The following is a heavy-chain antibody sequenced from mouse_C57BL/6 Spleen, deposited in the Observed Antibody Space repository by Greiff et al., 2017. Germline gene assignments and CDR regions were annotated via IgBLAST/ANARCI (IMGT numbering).Heavy chain of an antibody. V-gene: IGHV1-42*01. D-gene: IGHD2-3*01. Sequence: LVESGPELVKPGASVKISCKASGYSFTGYYMNWVKQSPEKSLEWIGEINPSTGGTTYNQKFKAKATLTVDKSSSTAYMQLKSLTSEDSAVYYCARVYDGYSYAMDYWGQGTSVTVSS. J-gene: IGHJ4*01. CDR1: GYSFTGYY. CDR3: ARVYDGYSYAMDY. CDR2: INPSTGGT.